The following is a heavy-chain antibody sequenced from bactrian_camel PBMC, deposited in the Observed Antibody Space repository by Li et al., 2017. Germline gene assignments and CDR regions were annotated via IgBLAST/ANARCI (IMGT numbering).Heavy chain of an antibody. J-gene: IGHJ4*01. Sequence: DVQLVESGGDLVQPGGSLRLSCAASGFTFSSSAMSWVRRAPGKGLEWVSAVNIGGRGTDYSESVKGRFTISRDNAKNTLYLQLNSLKTEDTAMYYCAKLGTRWSEFPYWGQGTQVTVS. CDR3: AKLGTRWSEFPY. CDR1: GFTFSSSA. V-gene: IGHV3S31*01. D-gene: IGHD5*01. CDR2: VNIGGRGT.